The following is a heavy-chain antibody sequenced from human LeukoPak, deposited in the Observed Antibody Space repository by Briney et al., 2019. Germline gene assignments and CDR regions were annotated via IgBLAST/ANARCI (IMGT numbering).Heavy chain of an antibody. D-gene: IGHD3-22*01. J-gene: IGHJ3*02. CDR2: INHSGST. Sequence: SETLSLTCAVYGGSFSGYYWSWIRQPPGKGLEWIGEINHSGSTNYNPSLKSRVTISVDTSKNQSSLKLSSVTAADTAVYYCARDLGSVYYDSSGYYYDGAFDIWGQGTMVTVSS. V-gene: IGHV4-34*01. CDR3: ARDLGSVYYDSSGYYYDGAFDI. CDR1: GGSFSGYY.